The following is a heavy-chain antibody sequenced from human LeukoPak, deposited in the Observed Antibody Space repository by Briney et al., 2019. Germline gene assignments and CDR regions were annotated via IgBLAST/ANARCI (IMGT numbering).Heavy chain of an antibody. CDR3: ARRDSSGYYNYFDY. V-gene: IGHV3-23*01. Sequence: PGGSLRLSCAASGFTFSSYAMSWVRQAPGKGLEWVSAISGSGGSTYYADSVKGRFTISRDNAKNSLYLQMNSLRAEDTALYHCARRDSSGYYNYFDYWGQGTLVTVSS. D-gene: IGHD3-22*01. CDR1: GFTFSSYA. J-gene: IGHJ4*02. CDR2: ISGSGGST.